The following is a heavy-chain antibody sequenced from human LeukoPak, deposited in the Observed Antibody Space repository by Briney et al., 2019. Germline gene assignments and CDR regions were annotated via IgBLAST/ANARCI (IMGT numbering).Heavy chain of an antibody. D-gene: IGHD4-17*01. Sequence: EASVKVSCKASGYTFTGYYMHWVRQAPGQGLEWMGRINPNSGGTNYAQKFQGRVTMTRDTSISTAYMELSRLRSDDTAVYYCARAATVTTGVFDYWGQGTLVTVSS. CDR3: ARAATVTTGVFDY. CDR2: INPNSGGT. V-gene: IGHV1-2*06. CDR1: GYTFTGYY. J-gene: IGHJ4*02.